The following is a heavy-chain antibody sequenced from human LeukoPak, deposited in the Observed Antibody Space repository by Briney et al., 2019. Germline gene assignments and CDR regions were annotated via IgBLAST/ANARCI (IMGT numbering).Heavy chain of an antibody. D-gene: IGHD5-18*01. V-gene: IGHV1-69*04. J-gene: IGHJ4*02. CDR1: GGTFSSYA. CDR3: ARVVEYSHGYAF. Sequence: EASVKVSCKASGGTFSSYAISWVRQAPGRGLEWMGRIIPILGIANYAQKFQGRVTITADKSTSTAYMELSSLRSEDTAVYYCARVVEYSHGYAFWGQGTLVTVSS. CDR2: IIPILGIA.